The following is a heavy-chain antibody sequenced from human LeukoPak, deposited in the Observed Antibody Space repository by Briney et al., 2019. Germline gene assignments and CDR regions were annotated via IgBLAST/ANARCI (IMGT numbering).Heavy chain of an antibody. CDR3: ASDSFYDSGGYFYY. CDR2: ISTRGNA. CDR1: GGSISSFY. Sequence: SETLSLTCSVSGGSISSFYWSWVRQPAGKGLEWIGRISTRGNADYNPSLKSRVTLSVDTSKNQFSLKPGSVTAADTAMYYCASDSFYDSGGYFYYWGQGTLVTVSS. D-gene: IGHD3-22*01. J-gene: IGHJ4*02. V-gene: IGHV4-4*07.